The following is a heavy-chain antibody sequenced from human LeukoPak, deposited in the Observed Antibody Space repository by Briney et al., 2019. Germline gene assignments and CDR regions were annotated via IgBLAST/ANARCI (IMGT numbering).Heavy chain of an antibody. D-gene: IGHD3-3*01. CDR2: IYSGGST. J-gene: IGHJ4*02. V-gene: IGHV3-66*02. CDR1: GFTVSSNY. Sequence: TGGSLRLSCAASGFTVSSNYMSWVRQAPGKGLEWVSVIYSGGSTYYADSVKGRFTISRDNSKNTLYLQMNSLRAEDTAVYYCARDLLTYDVWSGYGYWGQATLVTVSS. CDR3: ARDLLTYDVWSGYGY.